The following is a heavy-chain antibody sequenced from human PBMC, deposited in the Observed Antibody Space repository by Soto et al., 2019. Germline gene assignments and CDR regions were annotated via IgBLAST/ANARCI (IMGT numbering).Heavy chain of an antibody. J-gene: IGHJ4*02. CDR3: ASHPKPSSRRYFDY. Sequence: SETLSLTCTVSGGPISSGDYYWSWIRQPPGKGLEWIGYIYYSGSTYYNPSLKSRVTISVDTSKNQFSLKLSSVTAADTAVYYCASHPKPSSRRYFDYWGQGTLVTVSS. CDR2: IYYSGST. CDR1: GGPISSGDYY. V-gene: IGHV4-30-4*01. D-gene: IGHD3-10*01.